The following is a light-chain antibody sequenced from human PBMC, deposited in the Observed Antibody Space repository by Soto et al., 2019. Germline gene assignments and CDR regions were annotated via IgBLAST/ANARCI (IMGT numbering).Light chain of an antibody. CDR1: QTISSRY. CDR2: GTS. CDR3: QQYGSWT. Sequence: EIVLTQSPGTLSVSPGERATLSCRASQTISSRYLAWYRQKPGQAPSLLIYGTSSRATGIPDRFSGSGSGPDFTLTISRLEPEDSAIYYCQQYGSWTFGQGTKVEIK. J-gene: IGKJ1*01. V-gene: IGKV3-20*01.